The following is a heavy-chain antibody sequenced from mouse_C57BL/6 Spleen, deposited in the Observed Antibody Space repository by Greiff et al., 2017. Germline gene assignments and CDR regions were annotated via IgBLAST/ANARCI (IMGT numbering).Heavy chain of an antibody. Sequence: EVQVVESGPGLVKPSQSLSLTCSVTGYSITSGYYWNWIRQFPGNKLEWMGSISYDGSNNYNPSLKNRISITRDTSKNQFFLKLNSVTTEDTATYYCARTPNWDMYFDVWGTGTTVTVSS. J-gene: IGHJ1*03. CDR2: ISYDGSN. V-gene: IGHV3-6*01. D-gene: IGHD4-1*01. CDR3: ARTPNWDMYFDV. CDR1: GYSITSGYY.